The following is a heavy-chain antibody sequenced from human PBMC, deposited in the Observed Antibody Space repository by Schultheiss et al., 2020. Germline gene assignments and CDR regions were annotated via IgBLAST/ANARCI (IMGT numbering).Heavy chain of an antibody. CDR1: GYTFTSYY. V-gene: IGHV1-46*01. CDR3: ARGHYDFWCGYYAYYGMDV. D-gene: IGHD3-3*01. CDR2: INPSGGST. J-gene: IGHJ6*02. Sequence: ASVKVSCKASGYTFTSYYMHWVRQAPGQGLEWMGIINPSGGSTSYAQKFQGRVTMTRDTSTSTVYMELSSLRSEDTAVYYCARGHYDFWCGYYAYYGMDVWGQGTTVTVSS.